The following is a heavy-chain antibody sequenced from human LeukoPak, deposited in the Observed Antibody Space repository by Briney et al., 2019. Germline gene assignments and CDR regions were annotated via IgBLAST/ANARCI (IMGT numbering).Heavy chain of an antibody. Sequence: ASVKVSCKASGYTFTSYGISWVRQAPGQGLEWMGWISAYNGNTNYAQKLQGRVTMTTDTSTSTAYMELRSLRSDDTAVYYCARDTDQYYYDGSGYSDYWGQGTLVTVSS. CDR2: ISAYNGNT. CDR3: ARDTDQYYYDGSGYSDY. J-gene: IGHJ4*02. V-gene: IGHV1-18*01. CDR1: GYTFTSYG. D-gene: IGHD3-22*01.